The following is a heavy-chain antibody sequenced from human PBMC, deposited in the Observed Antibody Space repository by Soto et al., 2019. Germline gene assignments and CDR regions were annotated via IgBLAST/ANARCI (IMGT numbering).Heavy chain of an antibody. V-gene: IGHV3-66*04. D-gene: IGHD5-18*01. J-gene: IGHJ4*02. Sequence: EVQLVESGGGLVQPGGSLRLSCAASGVTVSSNYMSWVRQAPGKGLEWVSVIYSGGSTYYADSVKGRFTISRDNSKNTLHLQMNSLRAEDTGADYCGRHGYTNGGSYFDYWGQGTLVTVSS. CDR1: GVTVSSNY. CDR2: IYSGGST. CDR3: GRHGYTNGGSYFDY.